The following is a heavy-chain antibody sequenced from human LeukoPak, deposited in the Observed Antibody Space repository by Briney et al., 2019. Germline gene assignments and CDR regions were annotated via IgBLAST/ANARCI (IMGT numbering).Heavy chain of an antibody. D-gene: IGHD3-10*01. CDR3: ASMALTMVRGRVPNPGVY. CDR1: GGSISNYY. CDR2: IYYSGST. Sequence: SETLSLTCTVSGGSISNYYWSWIRQPPGKGLEWIGYIYYSGSTNYNPSLKSRVTISLDTSKNQFSLKLSSVTAADTAVYYCASMALTMVRGRVPNPGVYWGQGTLVTVSS. V-gene: IGHV4-59*12. J-gene: IGHJ4*02.